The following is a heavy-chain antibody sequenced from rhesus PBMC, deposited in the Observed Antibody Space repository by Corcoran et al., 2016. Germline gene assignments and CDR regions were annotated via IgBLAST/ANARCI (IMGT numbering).Heavy chain of an antibody. D-gene: IGHD2-21*01. CDR1: GGPVSSSNW. CDR3: ARAPVLYFDY. V-gene: IGHV4-65*01. Sequence: QVQLQESGPGLVKPSETLSLTCAVSGGPVSSSNWWSWIRQPPGKGLEWIGYISGSSGSTYYNPSLKSRVTISTDTSKNQFSLKLSSVTAADTAVYYCARAPVLYFDYWGQGVLVTVSS. CDR2: ISGSSGST. J-gene: IGHJ4*01.